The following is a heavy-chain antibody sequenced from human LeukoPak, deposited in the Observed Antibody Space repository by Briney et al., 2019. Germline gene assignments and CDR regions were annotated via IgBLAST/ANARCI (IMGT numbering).Heavy chain of an antibody. J-gene: IGHJ4*02. V-gene: IGHV4-59*01. D-gene: IGHD3-10*01. CDR2: IYYSGST. CDR3: ARESGDITMVRGAYKIHEYYFDY. CDR1: GGSISSYY. Sequence: PSETLSLTCIVSGGSISSYYWSWIRQPPGKGLEWIGYIYYSGSTNYNPSLKSRVTISVDTSKNQFSLKLSSVTAANPAVCYCARESGDITMVRGAYKIHEYYFDYWGQGTLVTVSS.